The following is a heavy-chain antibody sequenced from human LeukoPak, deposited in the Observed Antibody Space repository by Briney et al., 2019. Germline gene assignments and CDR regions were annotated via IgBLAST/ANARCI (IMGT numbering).Heavy chain of an antibody. D-gene: IGHD3-10*01. CDR1: GYTFTNYD. V-gene: IGHV1-8*01. CDR2: MNSNSGNT. J-gene: IGHJ4*02. CDR3: ARGRGGTVVRGYLDY. Sequence: GASVKVSCKASGYTFTNYDIMSVRQATGQGPEWMGWMNSNSGNTGYAQKFQGRVTMTRDTSINTAYMELHSLTSEDTAVYYCARGRGGTVVRGYLDYWGQGTLVTVSS.